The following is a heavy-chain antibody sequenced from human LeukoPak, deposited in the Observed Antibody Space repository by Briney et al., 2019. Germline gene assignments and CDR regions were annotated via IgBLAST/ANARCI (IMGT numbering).Heavy chain of an antibody. CDR2: ISGSGGST. CDR3: AKDSGGVLWFGDFDPGY. J-gene: IGHJ4*02. CDR1: GFTFSSYA. V-gene: IGHV3-23*01. Sequence: GGSPRLSCAASGFTFSSYAMSWVRQAPGKGLEWVSAISGSGGSTYYADSVKGRFTISRDNSKSTLYLQMNSLRAEDTAVYYCAKDSGGVLWFGDFDPGYWGQGTLVTVSS. D-gene: IGHD3-10*01.